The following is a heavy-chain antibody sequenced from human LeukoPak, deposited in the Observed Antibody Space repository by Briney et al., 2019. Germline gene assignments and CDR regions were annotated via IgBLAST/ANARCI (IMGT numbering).Heavy chain of an antibody. Sequence: GGSLRLSCAASGFTFSSYAMSWVRQAPGKGLEWVSAISGSGASTYYADSVKGRFTISRDNSKNTLYLQMNSLRAEDTAVYYCAKDTTYYYGSGSSGSYFDYWGQGTLVTVSS. CDR2: ISGSGAST. CDR3: AKDTTYYYGSGSSGSYFDY. D-gene: IGHD3-10*01. CDR1: GFTFSSYA. J-gene: IGHJ4*02. V-gene: IGHV3-23*01.